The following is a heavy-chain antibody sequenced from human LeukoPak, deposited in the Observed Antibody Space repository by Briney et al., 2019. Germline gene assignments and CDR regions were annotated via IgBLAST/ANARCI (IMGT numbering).Heavy chain of an antibody. V-gene: IGHV1-8*01. CDR1: IYTFTRYD. Sequence: ASVKVSCKASIYTFTRYDINWVREAAGQGLEWMGWMNPKTGRTGFAQKFQGRLTMTRDTSISTAYMELSSLRSGDTAVYYCARLSQTPDYYSNGGYYYLGYWGQGTPVTVSS. CDR2: MNPKTGRT. D-gene: IGHD3-22*01. CDR3: ARLSQTPDYYSNGGYYYLGY. J-gene: IGHJ4*02.